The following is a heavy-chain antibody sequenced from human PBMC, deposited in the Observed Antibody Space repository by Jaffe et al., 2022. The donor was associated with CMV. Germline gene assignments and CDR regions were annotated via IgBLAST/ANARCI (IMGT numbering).Heavy chain of an antibody. CDR1: GFTFDDYT. Sequence: EVQLVESGGVVVQPGGSLRLSCAASGFTFDDYTMHWVRQAPGKGLEWVSLISWDGGSTYYADSVKGRFTISRDNSKNSLYLQMNSLRTEDTALYYCAKNWGPLAVAGTVDYWGQGTLVTVSS. D-gene: IGHD6-19*01. CDR3: AKNWGPLAVAGTVDY. J-gene: IGHJ4*02. V-gene: IGHV3-43*01. CDR2: ISWDGGST.